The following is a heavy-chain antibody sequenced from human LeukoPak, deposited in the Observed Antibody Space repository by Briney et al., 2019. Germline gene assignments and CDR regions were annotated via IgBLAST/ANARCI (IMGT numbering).Heavy chain of an antibody. J-gene: IGHJ2*01. CDR3: ARGGYGDYGGSWSYLDL. Sequence: SETLSLTCGVSGGSFTGNYWHWIRQFPGKGLEWIGEISHRGSTDYNTSLKSRLTISVDTSKSHFSLKLSSVTAADTAAYYCARGGYGDYGGSWSYLDLRGRGTLVTVSS. CDR1: GGSFTGNY. CDR2: ISHRGST. V-gene: IGHV4-34*01. D-gene: IGHD4-17*01.